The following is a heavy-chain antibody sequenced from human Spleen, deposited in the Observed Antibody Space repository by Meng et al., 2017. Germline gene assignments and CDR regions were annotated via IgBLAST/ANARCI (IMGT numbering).Heavy chain of an antibody. CDR3: ARRVAFWGVVRGLSNYYFDY. CDR1: GYNFPDYY. D-gene: IGHD3-10*01. V-gene: IGHV1-2*06. Sequence: ASVKVSCKPSGYNFPDYYIHWVRRAPGQGLEWMGRINPKSGDTHYAQKFQARVTMTGDTSISTAYMELSGLRSDDTAMYYCARRVAFWGVVRGLSNYYFDYWGQGTLVTVSS. CDR2: INPKSGDT. J-gene: IGHJ4*02.